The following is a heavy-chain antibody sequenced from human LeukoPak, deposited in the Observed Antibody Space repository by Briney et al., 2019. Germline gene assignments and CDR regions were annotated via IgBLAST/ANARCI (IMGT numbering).Heavy chain of an antibody. V-gene: IGHV4-4*02. CDR3: ARVGRSGSYYGFGDY. CDR1: GGSISSSNW. D-gene: IGHD1-26*01. J-gene: IGHJ4*02. CDR2: IYHSGST. Sequence: PSGTLSLTCAVSGGSISSSNWWSWVRQPPGKGLEWIGEIYHSGSTNYNPPLKSRVTISVDKSKNQFSLKLSSVTAADTAVYYCARVGRSGSYYGFGDYWGQGTLVTVSS.